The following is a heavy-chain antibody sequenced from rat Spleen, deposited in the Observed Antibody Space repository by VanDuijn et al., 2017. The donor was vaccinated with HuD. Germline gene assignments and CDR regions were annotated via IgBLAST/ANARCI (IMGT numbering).Heavy chain of an antibody. CDR3: ARQDHGYNYDY. CDR1: GFTFNNYW. Sequence: EVQLVESDGGLVQPGRSLKLSCVASGFTFNNYWMTWIRQVPGKGLEWVASITNASGRTYYPDSVKGRFTVSRDTAQNILYLQMNSLRSEDTTTYYCARQDHGYNYDYWGQGVMVTVSS. J-gene: IGHJ2*01. D-gene: IGHD1-9*01. V-gene: IGHV5-31*01. CDR2: ITNASGRT.